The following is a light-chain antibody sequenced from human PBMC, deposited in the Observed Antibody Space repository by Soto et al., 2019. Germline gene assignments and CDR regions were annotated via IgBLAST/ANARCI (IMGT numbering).Light chain of an antibody. J-gene: IGLJ1*01. CDR1: SSDVGGCNF. CDR3: SSYAGSNNLYV. V-gene: IGLV2-8*01. Sequence: QSVLTQPPSASGSPGQSVTISCTGSSSDVGGCNFVSWYQQHPGKAPKLLIYEVSERPSGVPDRFSGSKSGNTASLTVSGLQADDEADYYCSSYAGSNNLYVFGTGTKVSFL. CDR2: EVS.